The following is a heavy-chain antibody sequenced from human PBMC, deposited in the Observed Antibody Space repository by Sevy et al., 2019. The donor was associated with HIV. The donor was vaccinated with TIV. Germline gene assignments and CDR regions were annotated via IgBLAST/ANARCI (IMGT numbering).Heavy chain of an antibody. J-gene: IGHJ4*02. CDR2: IHYTGGT. CDR1: GGSFTSSDSY. D-gene: IGHD5-12*01. Sequence: SETLSLTCTVSGGSFTSSDSYWSWIRQPPGEGLEWIGYIHYTGGTYYNPFLKSRVARSVDTSEMQFSLKLSFLTAADTAVYYCASKRGYNDGPFDYWGQGTLVTVSS. CDR3: ASKRGYNDGPFDY. V-gene: IGHV4-30-4*01.